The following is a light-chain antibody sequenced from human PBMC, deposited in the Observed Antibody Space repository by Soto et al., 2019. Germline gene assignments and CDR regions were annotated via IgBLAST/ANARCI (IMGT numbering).Light chain of an antibody. Sequence: DIQMTQSPSSVSASVGDRVTITCRASQVINNWIAWYQQKPGKAPNLLIYAASTLQTGVPSRFSGSGSVTDFTPTISSLQPEDFTTYYCQQANSFPFTFGPGTKVDIK. V-gene: IGKV1-12*02. CDR2: AAS. CDR1: QVINNW. CDR3: QQANSFPFT. J-gene: IGKJ3*01.